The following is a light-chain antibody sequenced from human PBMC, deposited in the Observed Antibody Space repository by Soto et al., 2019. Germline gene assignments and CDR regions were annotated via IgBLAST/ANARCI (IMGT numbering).Light chain of an antibody. CDR2: LAS. CDR3: QQTSSIPRT. Sequence: DIQMTQSPSSLSASVGDRVTITCRASQTISTFLNWYQQRPGEAPKLLIYLASNLHTGVPSRFSGSGSGTDVTLTISSLQPEDFATYFCQQTSSIPRTFGQGTKLEIK. V-gene: IGKV1-39*01. CDR1: QTISTF. J-gene: IGKJ2*01.